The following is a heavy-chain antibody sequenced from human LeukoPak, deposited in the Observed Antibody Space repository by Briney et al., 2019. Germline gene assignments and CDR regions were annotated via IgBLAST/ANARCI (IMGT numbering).Heavy chain of an antibody. CDR1: GFTFSSHW. CDR2: IRRDGSEQ. Sequence: PGGSLRFSCVASGFTFSSHWMNWVRQAPGKGLEWVANIRRDGSEQYYVDSVKGRFTISRDDAKKSLYLQMNSLGAEDTAVYYCARDAGLVGANRDYYGMDVWGHGTTVIVSS. V-gene: IGHV3-7*01. D-gene: IGHD1-26*01. CDR3: ARDAGLVGANRDYYGMDV. J-gene: IGHJ6*02.